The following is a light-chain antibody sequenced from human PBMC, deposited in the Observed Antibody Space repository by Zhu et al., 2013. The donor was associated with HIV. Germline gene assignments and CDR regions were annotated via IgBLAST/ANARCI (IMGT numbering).Light chain of an antibody. CDR3: AAWDDSLSGVV. CDR1: SSNIGSNY. Sequence: QSVLTQPPSTSGIPGQGVTISCSGSSSNIGSNYVFWYQQLPGTAPKLLIYSNNQRPSGVPDRFSGSKSGTSASLAISGLRSEDEADYYCAAWDDSLSGVVFGGGTKLTVL. CDR2: SNN. J-gene: IGLJ2*01. V-gene: IGLV1-47*02.